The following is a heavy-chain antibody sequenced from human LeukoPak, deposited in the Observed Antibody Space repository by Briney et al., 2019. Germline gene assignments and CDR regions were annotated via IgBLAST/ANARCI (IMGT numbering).Heavy chain of an antibody. Sequence: GGSLRLSCAASGFTVSSNYMSWVRQAPGKGLEWVSVIYSGGSTYYADSMKGRFTISRDNSKNTLYLQMNSLRAEDTAVYYCARGSYGSGSYYPDYWGQGTLVTVSS. CDR2: IYSGGST. D-gene: IGHD3-10*01. J-gene: IGHJ4*02. CDR3: ARGSYGSGSYYPDY. CDR1: GFTVSSNY. V-gene: IGHV3-53*01.